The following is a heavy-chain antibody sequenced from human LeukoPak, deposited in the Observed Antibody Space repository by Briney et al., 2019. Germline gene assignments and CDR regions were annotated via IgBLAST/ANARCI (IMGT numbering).Heavy chain of an antibody. V-gene: IGHV5-51*01. Sequence: GEPLKISCKSSGYSFTSYWIGWVRQMPGKGLEWMGIIYPGDSDTRYSPSFQGQVTISADKSISTAYLQWSSLKASDTAMYYCARLTTGTHYYYYYMDVWGKGTTVTVSS. CDR3: ARLTTGTHYYYYYMDV. J-gene: IGHJ6*03. CDR1: GYSFTSYW. D-gene: IGHD1-1*01. CDR2: IYPGDSDT.